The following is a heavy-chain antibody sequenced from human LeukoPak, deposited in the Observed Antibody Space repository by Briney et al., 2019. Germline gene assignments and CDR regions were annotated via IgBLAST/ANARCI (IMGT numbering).Heavy chain of an antibody. J-gene: IGHJ4*02. CDR3: VKDLTGAWSFDY. CDR1: GFTFSNHF. Sequence: GGSLRLSCSTSGFTFSNHFMHWVRQAPGKGLEYVSSIGPNGASTLYADSVKGRFTISRDNSKNALYLQLTSLRLEDTALYYCVKDLTGAWSFDYWGQGTLVTVSS. V-gene: IGHV3-64D*06. D-gene: IGHD3-9*01. CDR2: IGPNGAST.